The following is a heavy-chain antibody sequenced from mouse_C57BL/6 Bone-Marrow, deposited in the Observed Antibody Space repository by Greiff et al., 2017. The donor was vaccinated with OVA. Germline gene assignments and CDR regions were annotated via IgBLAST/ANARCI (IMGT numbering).Heavy chain of an antibody. CDR2: IDPETGGT. CDR1: GYTFTDYE. Sequence: QVHVKQPGAELVRPGASVTLSCKASGYTFTDYEMHWVKQTPVHGLEWIGAIDPETGGTTYNQKFKGKDILTVDKSSSTAYMELRSLTSEDSAVSYVTGGYSNYYAMDYWGQGTSGTVSS. J-gene: IGHJ4*01. V-gene: IGHV1-15*01. CDR3: TGGYSNYYAMDY. D-gene: IGHD2-5*01.